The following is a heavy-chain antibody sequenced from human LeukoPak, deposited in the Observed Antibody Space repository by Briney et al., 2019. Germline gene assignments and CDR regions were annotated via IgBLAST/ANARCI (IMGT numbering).Heavy chain of an antibody. D-gene: IGHD4-23*01. Sequence: GGSLRLSCAASGFTFSSYEMNWVRQAPGKGLEWVSYISSSGSTLYYADSVKGRFTISRDNAKNSLYLQMNSLRAEDTAVYYCARNRYGGNSGFDYWGQGTLVTVSS. J-gene: IGHJ4*02. V-gene: IGHV3-48*03. CDR3: ARNRYGGNSGFDY. CDR2: ISSSGSTL. CDR1: GFTFSSYE.